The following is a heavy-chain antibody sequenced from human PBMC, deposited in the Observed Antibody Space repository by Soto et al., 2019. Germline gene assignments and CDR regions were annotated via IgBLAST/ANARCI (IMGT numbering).Heavy chain of an antibody. V-gene: IGHV1-18*01. CDR1: GYTFTSYG. CDR2: MSAKSGNT. Sequence: GASVKVSCKASGYTFTSYGISWVRQAPGQGLEGMGWMSAKSGNTGDAQKLQGRVTVTTDTSRSTAYMELSSLNSDDTSVHYCAREAADGTLDYWGQGTLVTVSS. CDR3: AREAADGTLDY. J-gene: IGHJ4*02. D-gene: IGHD6-13*01.